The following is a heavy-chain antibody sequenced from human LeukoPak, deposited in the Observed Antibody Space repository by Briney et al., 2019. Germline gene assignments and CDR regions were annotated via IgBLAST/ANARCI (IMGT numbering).Heavy chain of an antibody. Sequence: PGGSLRLSCAASGFTFSSYAMSWVRQAPGKGLEWASSISGSGDNTYYTDSVKGRFTISRDNSKNTLYLQMDSLRAEDTAVYYCAKSVASRPYFDYWGQGTLVTVSS. V-gene: IGHV3-23*01. CDR2: ISGSGDNT. D-gene: IGHD6-6*01. CDR1: GFTFSSYA. CDR3: AKSVASRPYFDY. J-gene: IGHJ4*02.